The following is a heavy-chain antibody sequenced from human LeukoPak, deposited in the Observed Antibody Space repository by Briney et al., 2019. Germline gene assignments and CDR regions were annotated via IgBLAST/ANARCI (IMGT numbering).Heavy chain of an antibody. D-gene: IGHD4-17*01. CDR2: INPNSGGT. CDR1: GYTFTGYY. CDR3: AREDYGADNWFDP. J-gene: IGHJ5*02. V-gene: IGHV1-2*02. Sequence: ASVKVSCKASGYTFTGYYMHWVRQAPGQGLEWMGWINPNSGGTNYAQKFQGRVTMTRDTSISTAYMVLRRLRSDDTAVYYCAREDYGADNWFDPWGQGTLVTVSS.